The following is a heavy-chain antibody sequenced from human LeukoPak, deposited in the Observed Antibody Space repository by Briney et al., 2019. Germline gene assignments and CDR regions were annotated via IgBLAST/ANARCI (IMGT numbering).Heavy chain of an antibody. CDR1: GFTFSSYW. Sequence: PGGSLRLSCAASGFTFSSYWMSWVRQPPGKGLEWVANIKHDGSEKYYVDSVKGRFTISRDNAKNSLYLQMNSLGAEDTAVYYCARVGTAEGTLEDYWGQGTLVTVSS. CDR3: ARVGTAEGTLEDY. J-gene: IGHJ4*02. V-gene: IGHV3-7*01. CDR2: IKHDGSEK. D-gene: IGHD6-13*01.